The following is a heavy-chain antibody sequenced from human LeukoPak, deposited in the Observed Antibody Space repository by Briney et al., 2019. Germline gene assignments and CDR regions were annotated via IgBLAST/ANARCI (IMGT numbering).Heavy chain of an antibody. CDR2: ISYDGSSK. CDR1: GFTFSTYA. V-gene: IGHV3-30*04. J-gene: IGHJ6*03. D-gene: IGHD6-13*01. Sequence: GGSLRLSCAASGFTFSTYAMHWVRQAPGKGLEWVAVISYDGSSKYYADSVKGRFTISRDNSKNTLYLQMNSLRAEDTAVYYCAKDGGVYSTPYYMDVWGKGTTVTVSS. CDR3: AKDGGVYSTPYYMDV.